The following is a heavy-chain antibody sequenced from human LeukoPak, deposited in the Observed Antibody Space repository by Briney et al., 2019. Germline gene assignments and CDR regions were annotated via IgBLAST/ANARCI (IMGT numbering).Heavy chain of an antibody. D-gene: IGHD3-10*01. J-gene: IGHJ5*02. V-gene: IGHV1-69*13. CDR2: IIPMFGTA. CDR3: ARDYGSGSSRWFDP. CDR1: GGIFSTHG. Sequence: SVKVSCKASGGIFSTHGISWVRQAPGQGLEWMGGIIPMFGTAKYAQKFQGRVTITADELTKTAYMEVGSLRSEDTAVYYCARDYGSGSSRWFDPWGQGTLVTVSS.